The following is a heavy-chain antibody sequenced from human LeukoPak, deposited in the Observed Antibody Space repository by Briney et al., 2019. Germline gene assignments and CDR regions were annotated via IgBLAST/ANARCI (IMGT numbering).Heavy chain of an antibody. V-gene: IGHV3-30*02. CDR2: IRYDGSNK. Sequence: GGSLRLSCAASGFTFSSYGMHWVRQAPGKGLEWVAFIRYDGSNKYYADSVKGRFTISRDNSKNTLYLQMNSLRAEDTDVYYCAKDARPVSYNWFDPWGQGTLVTVSS. CDR3: AKDARPVSYNWFDP. D-gene: IGHD6-6*01. J-gene: IGHJ5*02. CDR1: GFTFSSYG.